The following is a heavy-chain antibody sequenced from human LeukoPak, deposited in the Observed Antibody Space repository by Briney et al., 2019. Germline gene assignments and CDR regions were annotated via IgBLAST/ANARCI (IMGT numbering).Heavy chain of an antibody. CDR1: GFTFSSYA. CDR3: AKDRRGGSYYAATLDI. Sequence: GGSLRLSCAASGFTFSSYAMSWVRQAPGKGLEWVSGISDSGDITYYADSVKGRVTISRDNSKNTLYVQMNSLRVEDTAVYFCAKDRRGGSYYAATLDIWGPGTMVTVSS. D-gene: IGHD1-26*01. V-gene: IGHV3-23*01. CDR2: ISDSGDIT. J-gene: IGHJ3*02.